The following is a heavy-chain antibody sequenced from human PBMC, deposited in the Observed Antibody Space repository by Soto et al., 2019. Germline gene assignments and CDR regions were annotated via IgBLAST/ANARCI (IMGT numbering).Heavy chain of an antibody. CDR2: IIPSGGT. CDR1: GGSLSGYF. V-gene: IGHV4-34*01. CDR3: AGGSSTASWFLLY. Sequence: QVQLQQWGAGLLTPSETLSLTCAVSGGSLSGYFWSWIRQPPGKGLEWIGEIIPSGGTNYNPSLKSRLTISVDTSKNQFSLKVTSVTAADTGVYYCAGGSSTASWFLLYWGQGSPVTVSS. J-gene: IGHJ1*01. D-gene: IGHD6-13*01.